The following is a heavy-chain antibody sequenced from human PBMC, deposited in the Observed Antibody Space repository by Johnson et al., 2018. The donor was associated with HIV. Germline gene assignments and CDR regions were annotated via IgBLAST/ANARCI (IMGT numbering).Heavy chain of an antibody. CDR3: AKGVGSIGGAFDS. Sequence: VQVVESGGVVVQPGGSLRLSCAASGFTFDDYAMHWVRQAPGNGLEWVSLIRWDGAITHYADSVKGRFTISRDNSRNSLYLQMKSLRPEDTALYYCAKGVGSIGGAFDSWGQGTMVIVS. V-gene: IGHV3-43D*03. J-gene: IGHJ3*02. CDR2: IRWDGAIT. D-gene: IGHD3-10*01. CDR1: GFTFDDYA.